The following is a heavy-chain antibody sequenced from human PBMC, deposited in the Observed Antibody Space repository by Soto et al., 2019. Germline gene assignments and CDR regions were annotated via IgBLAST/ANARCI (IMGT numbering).Heavy chain of an antibody. J-gene: IGHJ4*02. Sequence: PSETLSLTCTVSGGSISSSSYYWGWIRQPPGKGLEWIGSIYYSGSTYYNPSLKSRVTISVDTSKNQFSLKLSSVTAADTAVYYCARHLFCSSTSCYENFDYWGQGTLVTVSS. CDR2: IYYSGST. D-gene: IGHD2-2*01. V-gene: IGHV4-39*01. CDR1: GGSISSSSYY. CDR3: ARHLFCSSTSCYENFDY.